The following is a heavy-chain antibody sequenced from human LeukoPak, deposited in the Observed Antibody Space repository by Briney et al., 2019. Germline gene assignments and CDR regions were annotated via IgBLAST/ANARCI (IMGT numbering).Heavy chain of an antibody. CDR1: GGSISSGSYY. Sequence: SQTLSLTCTVSGGSISSGSYYWSWIRQPAWKGLEWIGRIYTSGSTNYNPSLKSRVTISVDTSKNQFSLKLSSVTAADTAVYYCARGAYGDPHYWGQGTLVTVSS. J-gene: IGHJ4*02. V-gene: IGHV4-61*02. CDR3: ARGAYGDPHY. D-gene: IGHD4-17*01. CDR2: IYTSGST.